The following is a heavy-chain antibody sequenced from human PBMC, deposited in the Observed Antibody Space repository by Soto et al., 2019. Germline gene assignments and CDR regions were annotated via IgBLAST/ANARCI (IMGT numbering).Heavy chain of an antibody. J-gene: IGHJ2*01. Sequence: EVQLVESGGGLVKPGGSLRLSCAASGFTFSSYSMNWVRQAPGKGLEWVSSISSSSSYIYYADSVKGRFTISRDNAKNSLYLQMNSLRAEDTDVYYWARTTVTSYWYFDLWGRGTLVTVSS. V-gene: IGHV3-21*01. CDR3: ARTTVTSYWYFDL. CDR1: GFTFSSYS. CDR2: ISSSSSYI. D-gene: IGHD4-17*01.